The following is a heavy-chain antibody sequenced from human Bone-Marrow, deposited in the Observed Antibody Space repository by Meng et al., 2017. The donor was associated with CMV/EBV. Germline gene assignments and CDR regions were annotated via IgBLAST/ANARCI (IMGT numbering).Heavy chain of an antibody. CDR1: GFTFSNAW. D-gene: IGHD3-3*01. CDR3: ARSYYDFWSGYYPDYYYGMDV. Sequence: GESLKISCAASGFTFSNAWMSWVRQAPGKGLEWVGRIKSKTDGGTTDYAAPVKGRFTISRDDSKNTLYLQMNSLRAEDTAVYYCARSYYDFWSGYYPDYYYGMDVWGQGTTVTV. J-gene: IGHJ6*02. V-gene: IGHV3-15*01. CDR2: IKSKTDGGTT.